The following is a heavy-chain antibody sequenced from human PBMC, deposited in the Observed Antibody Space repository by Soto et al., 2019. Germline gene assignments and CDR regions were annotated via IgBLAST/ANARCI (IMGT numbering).Heavy chain of an antibody. Sequence: EVQVVESGGGLVKPGGSLRLSCAASGFRLSDAGVHWVRQAPGKGLQWVGRIKRDADGGTTDYAAPVKGRFIISRDDSKNTLFLHMNSLISDDTGVYYCVTDEVPQWGQGTLVTVSP. CDR3: VTDEVPQ. CDR2: IKRDADGGTT. V-gene: IGHV3-15*07. CDR1: GFRLSDAG. J-gene: IGHJ4*02.